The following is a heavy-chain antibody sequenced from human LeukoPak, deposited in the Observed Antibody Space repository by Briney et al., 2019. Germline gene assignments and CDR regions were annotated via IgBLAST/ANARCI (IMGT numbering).Heavy chain of an antibody. V-gene: IGHV1-18*01. J-gene: IGHJ3*02. Sequence: ASVKVSCKASGYTFISYGLSWVRQAPGQGLEWMGWISAYNRNTYYAQKLQGRVTMTTDRSTTTAYMELKSLRSDDTAVYYCARDRPGDEAFDIWGQGTTVTVSS. CDR2: ISAYNRNT. D-gene: IGHD3-10*01. CDR3: ARDRPGDEAFDI. CDR1: GYTFISYG.